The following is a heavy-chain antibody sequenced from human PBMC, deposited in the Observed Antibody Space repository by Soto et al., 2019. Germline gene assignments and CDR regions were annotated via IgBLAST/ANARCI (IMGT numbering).Heavy chain of an antibody. D-gene: IGHD3-22*01. J-gene: IGHJ3*02. V-gene: IGHV5-10-1*01. CDR1: GYSFTSYW. CDR3: ARRLRYYDSSRDAFDI. Sequence: GESLKISCKCSGYSFTSYWISWVRQMPGKGLEWMGRIDPSDSYTNYSPSFQGHVTISADKSTSTTYLQWSSLKASDTAMYYCARRLRYYDSSRDAFDIWGQGTMVTVSS. CDR2: IDPSDSYT.